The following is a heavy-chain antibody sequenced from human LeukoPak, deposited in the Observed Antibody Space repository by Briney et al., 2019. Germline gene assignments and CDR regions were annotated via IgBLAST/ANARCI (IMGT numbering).Heavy chain of an antibody. CDR3: ARVVTMVRGSFGY. CDR1: GGTFSRYA. Sequence: ASVKVSCKASGGTFSRYAINWVRQATGQGLEWMGWMNPNSGNTGYAQKFQGRVTMTRNTSISTAYMELSSLRSEDTAVYYCARVVTMVRGSFGYWGQGTLVTVSS. D-gene: IGHD3-10*01. V-gene: IGHV1-8*01. CDR2: MNPNSGNT. J-gene: IGHJ4*02.